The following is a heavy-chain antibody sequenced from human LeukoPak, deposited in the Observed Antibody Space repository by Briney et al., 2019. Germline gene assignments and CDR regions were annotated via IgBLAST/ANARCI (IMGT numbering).Heavy chain of an antibody. CDR3: ASAYGSGSYNRPDVDY. D-gene: IGHD3-10*01. V-gene: IGHV3-33*01. Sequence: GRSLRLSCAAPGFTFSSYGMHWVRQAPGKGLEWVAVIWYDGSNKYYADSVKGRFTISRDNSKNTLYLQMNSLRAEDTAVYYCASAYGSGSYNRPDVDYWGQEPWSPSPQ. J-gene: IGHJ4*01. CDR1: GFTFSSYG. CDR2: IWYDGSNK.